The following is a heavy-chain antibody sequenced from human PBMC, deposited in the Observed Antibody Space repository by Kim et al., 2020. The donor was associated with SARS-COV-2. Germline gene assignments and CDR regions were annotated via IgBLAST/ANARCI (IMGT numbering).Heavy chain of an antibody. CDR2: ISAYNGNT. V-gene: IGHV1-18*01. CDR3: ARQVSRDGYRDAFDI. J-gene: IGHJ3*02. D-gene: IGHD5-12*01. CDR1: GYTFTSYG. Sequence: ASVKVSCKASGYTFTSYGISWVRQAPGQGLEWMGWISAYNGNTNYAQKLQGRVTMTTDTSTSTAYMELRSLRSDDTAVYYCARQVSRDGYRDAFDIWGQGTMVTVSS.